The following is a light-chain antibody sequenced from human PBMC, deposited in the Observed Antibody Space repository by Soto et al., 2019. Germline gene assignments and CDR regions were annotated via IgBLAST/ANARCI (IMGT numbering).Light chain of an antibody. CDR2: EAS. V-gene: IGKV1-5*03. CDR1: QNVKRW. J-gene: IGKJ1*01. Sequence: DIQMTQSPSTLSASVGDRVTITCRASQNVKRWLAWYQQKPGKAPSLLIYEASTLQNGVPSRFGGSGSETEFTLTINSLQTDDSATYYCQQYNRYSWTFGQGTKVEVK. CDR3: QQYNRYSWT.